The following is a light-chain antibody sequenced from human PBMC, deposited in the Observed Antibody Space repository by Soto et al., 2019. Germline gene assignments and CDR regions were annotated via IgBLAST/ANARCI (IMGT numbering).Light chain of an antibody. J-gene: IGLJ2*01. V-gene: IGLV2-14*01. CDR2: DVS. Sequence: QSVLTQPASVSGSPGQSITISCTGTSSDVGGYNYVSWYQQHPGKAPKLMIYDVSNRPSGVSNRFSGSKSGNTASLTISGLQPEDEADYYCSSYTSTSRVFGGGTQLTVL. CDR1: SSDVGGYNY. CDR3: SSYTSTSRV.